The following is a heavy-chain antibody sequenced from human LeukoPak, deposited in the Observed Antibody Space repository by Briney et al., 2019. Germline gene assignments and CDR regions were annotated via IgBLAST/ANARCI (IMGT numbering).Heavy chain of an antibody. CDR3: AGSEPRQWLAAH. V-gene: IGHV4-59*08. CDR2: IYYSGST. CDR1: GGSISSYY. D-gene: IGHD6-19*01. Sequence: SETLSLTCTVSGGSISSYYWSWIRQPPGKGLEWTGYIYYSGSTNYNPSLKSRVTISVDTSKNQFSLKLSSVTAADTAVYYCAGSEPRQWLAAHWGQGTLVTVSS. J-gene: IGHJ4*02.